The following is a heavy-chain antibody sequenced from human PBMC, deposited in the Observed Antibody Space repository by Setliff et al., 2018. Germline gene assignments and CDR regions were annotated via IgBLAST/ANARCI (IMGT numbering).Heavy chain of an antibody. V-gene: IGHV3-53*01. D-gene: IGHD3-10*01. CDR1: GVTVSAYD. CDR3: RLWFGELLRDY. CDR2: LDNDGST. J-gene: IGHJ4*02. Sequence: GGPRLSCAASGVTVSAYDMSWVRQAPGKGLEWVSLLDNDGSTYYSDSVKGRFTISRGTSKNTLYLQMSSLRTEDTAMYYCRLWFGELLRDYWGQGTLVTVSS.